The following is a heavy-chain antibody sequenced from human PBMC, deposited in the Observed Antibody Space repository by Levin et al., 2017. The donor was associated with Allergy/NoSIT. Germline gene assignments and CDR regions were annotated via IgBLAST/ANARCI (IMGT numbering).Heavy chain of an antibody. CDR3: ASHRQLGDAHYFQH. CDR1: GLTFRNYG. D-gene: IGHD4-17*01. V-gene: IGHV3-30*03. CDR2: ISYDGSNK. J-gene: IGHJ1*01. Sequence: GGSLRLSCAASGLTFRNYGMHWVRQAPGKGLEWVALISYDGSNKYYADSVKGRFTISRDNSKNTLYLQINSLRVEDTAVFYCASHRQLGDAHYFQHWGQGTLVIVSS.